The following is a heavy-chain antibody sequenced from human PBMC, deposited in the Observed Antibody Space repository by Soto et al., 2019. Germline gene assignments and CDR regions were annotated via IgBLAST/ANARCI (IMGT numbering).Heavy chain of an antibody. D-gene: IGHD1-7*01. Sequence: QEQLVESGGGVVQPGTSLRLSCAVPGGIFHGYGMHWVRQAPGKGLEWVAIIRFDGSNEEYADSVKGRFTISRDNSKNTLYLRMNPLGAEDTAVYYCARDGIGGTVFRGYLDYWGRGTVVTVSS. CDR3: ARDGIGGTVFRGYLDY. CDR1: GGIFHGYG. V-gene: IGHV3-33*01. CDR2: IRFDGSNE. J-gene: IGHJ4*02.